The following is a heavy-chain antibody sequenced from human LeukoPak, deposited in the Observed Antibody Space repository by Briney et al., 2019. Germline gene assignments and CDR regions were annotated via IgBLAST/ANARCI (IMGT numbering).Heavy chain of an antibody. V-gene: IGHV3-23*01. J-gene: IGHJ4*02. CDR2: ISSSGGST. CDR1: GFTFSSYG. Sequence: PGGSLRLSCAAPGFTFSSYGMSWVRQAPGKGLEWVSVISSSGGSTSYADAVKGRFTISRDNSKNTLYLQMNSLRAEDTAVYYCARGPSGYHNTGGQGTLVTVSS. D-gene: IGHD5-12*01. CDR3: ARGPSGYHNT.